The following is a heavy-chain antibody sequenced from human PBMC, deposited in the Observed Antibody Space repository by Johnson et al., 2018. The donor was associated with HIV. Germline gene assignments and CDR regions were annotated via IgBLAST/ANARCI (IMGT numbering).Heavy chain of an antibody. CDR1: GFTFSTYA. V-gene: IGHV3-23*04. CDR3: ARARTYYYGSGSYYVLDI. Sequence: EQLVESGGGFVQPGGSLRLSCAASGFTFSTYAMSWVRQAPGKGPEWVSALTPSGGGTNYADYVKGRFTISRDNSKNTLYLQMSSLRVEDTAVYYCARARTYYYGSGSYYVLDIWGQGTMVTVSS. CDR2: LTPSGGGT. J-gene: IGHJ3*02. D-gene: IGHD3-10*01.